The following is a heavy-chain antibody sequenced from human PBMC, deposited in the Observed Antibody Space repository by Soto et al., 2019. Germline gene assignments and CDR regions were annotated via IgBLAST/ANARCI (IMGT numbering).Heavy chain of an antibody. D-gene: IGHD2-15*01. CDR2: IIPIFGTA. CDR3: ARFVVVAASDYYYYGMDV. Sequence: SVKVSCKASGGTFSSYAISWVRQAPGQGLEWMGGIIPIFGTANYARKFQGRVTITADESTSTAYMELSSLRSEDTAVYYCARFVVVAASDYYYYGMDVWGQGTTVTVSS. V-gene: IGHV1-69*13. CDR1: GGTFSSYA. J-gene: IGHJ6*02.